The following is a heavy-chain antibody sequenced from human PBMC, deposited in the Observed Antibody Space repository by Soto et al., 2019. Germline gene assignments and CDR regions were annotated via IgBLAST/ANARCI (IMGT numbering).Heavy chain of an antibody. Sequence: WRSXRLSCAPSGVTCSIYCMSWFRQAPGKGLEYVANIKQDGSEKYYVDSVKGRFTISRDNAKNSLYLNMNSLREADTAVYYCERVWGNLYYYASSGHTQYGMDVWGPGTTVTVSS. D-gene: IGHD3-22*01. CDR2: IKQDGSEK. V-gene: IGHV3-7*01. CDR1: GVTCSIYC. J-gene: IGHJ6*02. CDR3: ERVWGNLYYYASSGHTQYGMDV.